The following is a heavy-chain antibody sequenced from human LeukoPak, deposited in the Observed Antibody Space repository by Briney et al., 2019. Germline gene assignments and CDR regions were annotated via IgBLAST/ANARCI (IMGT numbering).Heavy chain of an antibody. V-gene: IGHV4-38-2*01. J-gene: IGHJ6*03. CDR1: GYSISSGYY. CDR3: ARRPSYSNYVGYHYYYMDV. D-gene: IGHD4-11*01. Sequence: SETLSLTCAVSGYSISSGYYWGWIRQPPGKGLEWIGSIYHSGSTYYNPSLKSRVTISVDTSKNQFFLKLSSVTAADTAVYYCARRPSYSNYVGYHYYYMDVWGKGTTVTVSS. CDR2: IYHSGST.